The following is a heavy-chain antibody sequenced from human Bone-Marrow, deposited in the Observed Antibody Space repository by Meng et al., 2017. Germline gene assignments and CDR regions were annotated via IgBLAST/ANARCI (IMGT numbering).Heavy chain of an antibody. V-gene: IGHV4-59*01. CDR3: ACTTVTTWVGWFDP. CDR2: IYYSGST. J-gene: IGHJ5*02. Sequence: GSLRLSCTVSGGSISSYYWSWIRQPPGKGLEWIGYIYYSGSTNYNPSLKSRVTISVDTSKNQFSLKLSSVTAADTAVYYCACTTVTTWVGWFDPWGQGTLVTVSS. D-gene: IGHD4-17*01. CDR1: GGSISSYY.